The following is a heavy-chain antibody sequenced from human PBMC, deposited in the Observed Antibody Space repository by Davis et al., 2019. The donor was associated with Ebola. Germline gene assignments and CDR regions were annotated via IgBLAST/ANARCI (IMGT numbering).Heavy chain of an antibody. Sequence: PSETLSLTCPVSAGSFHNYYWGWIRQPAGKGLEWIGRIYRSGGTNYNPSLKSRVTMSVDTSKNQFSLKLSSVTAADTAVYYCARGAARYSGYDFTYYYYGMDVWGQGTTVTVSS. J-gene: IGHJ6*02. D-gene: IGHD5-12*01. CDR1: AGSFHNYY. V-gene: IGHV4-4*07. CDR3: ARGAARYSGYDFTYYYYGMDV. CDR2: IYRSGGT.